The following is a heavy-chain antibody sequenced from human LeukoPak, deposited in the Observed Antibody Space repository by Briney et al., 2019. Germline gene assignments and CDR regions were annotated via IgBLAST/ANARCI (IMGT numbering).Heavy chain of an antibody. CDR3: ARRPKAPLRTDY. D-gene: IGHD1-1*01. Sequence: WVRQPPGKGLEWIGTISYSGTTDYNPSLRSRVTISVDTSKNQFSLKLSSVTAADTAVYFCARRPKAPLRTDYWGQGTPVIVSS. V-gene: IGHV4-39*01. CDR2: ISYSGTT. J-gene: IGHJ4*02.